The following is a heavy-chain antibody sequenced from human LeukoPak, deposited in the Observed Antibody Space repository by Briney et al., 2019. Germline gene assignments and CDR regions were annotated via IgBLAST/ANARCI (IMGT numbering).Heavy chain of an antibody. D-gene: IGHD6-13*01. Sequence: GGSLRLSCVASGFNFNSYWMSWLRQAPGKGLEWVANIKQDGSEKYYVDSVKGRFTVSRDNAKNTLYLQMNSLRAEDTAVYYCARELASGDWGQGTLVTVSS. J-gene: IGHJ4*02. CDR3: ARELASGD. V-gene: IGHV3-7*01. CDR1: GFNFNSYW. CDR2: IKQDGSEK.